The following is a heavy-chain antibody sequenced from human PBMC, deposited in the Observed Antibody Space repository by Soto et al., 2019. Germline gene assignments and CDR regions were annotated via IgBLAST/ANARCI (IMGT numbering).Heavy chain of an antibody. Sequence: PAETLSLTCAVSGYSISSGYYWGWIRQPPGKGLEWIGSIYHSGSTYYNPSLKSRVTISVDTSKNQFSLKLSSVTAADTAVYYCARGRLLGYFDYWGQGTLVTVSS. CDR1: GYSISSGYY. J-gene: IGHJ4*02. CDR2: IYHSGST. V-gene: IGHV4-38-2*01. CDR3: ARGRLLGYFDY. D-gene: IGHD7-27*01.